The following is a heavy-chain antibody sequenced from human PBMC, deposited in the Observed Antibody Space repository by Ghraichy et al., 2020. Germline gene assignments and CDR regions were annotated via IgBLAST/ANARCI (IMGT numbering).Heavy chain of an antibody. J-gene: IGHJ4*02. CDR2: IYHSGST. V-gene: IGHV4-38-2*02. CDR3: ARDGGQYFDWLLSLYYFDY. CDR1: GYSISSGYY. Sequence: SETLSLTCAVSGYSISSGYYWGWIRQPPGKGLEWIGSIYHSGSTYYNPSLKSRVTISVDTSKNQFSLKLSSVTAADTAVYYCARDGGQYFDWLLSLYYFDYWGQGTLVTVSS. D-gene: IGHD3-9*01.